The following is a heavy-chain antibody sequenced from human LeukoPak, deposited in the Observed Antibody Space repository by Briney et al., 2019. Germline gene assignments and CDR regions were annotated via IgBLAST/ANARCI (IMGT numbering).Heavy chain of an antibody. D-gene: IGHD6-13*01. CDR2: INHSGST. CDR1: GGSFSGYY. J-gene: IGHJ5*02. CDR3: ARRYRNRQRLVRIVYNWFDP. Sequence: SETLSLTCAVYGGSFSGYYWSWIRQPPGKGLEWIGEINHSGSTNYNPSLKSRVTISVDTSKNQFSLKLSSVTAADTAVYYCARRYRNRQRLVRIVYNWFDPWGQGTLVTVSS. V-gene: IGHV4-34*01.